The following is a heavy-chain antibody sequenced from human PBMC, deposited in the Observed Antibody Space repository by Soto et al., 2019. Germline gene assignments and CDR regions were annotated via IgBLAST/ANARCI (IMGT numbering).Heavy chain of an antibody. Sequence: QVHRVESGRGLVKPGESLRISCAATGFTFSDYYMNWIRQAPGKVLEWVSYISSTGSNIYYADSVKGRCTISRDNARNALHRQMAGVSGDDTAVYHCARDPSSGSTAGGYYFDYCGQGILVIVSS. CDR1: GFTFSDYY. V-gene: IGHV3-11*01. CDR3: ARDPSSGSTAGGYYFDY. CDR2: ISSTGSNI. D-gene: IGHD3-10*01. J-gene: IGHJ4*02.